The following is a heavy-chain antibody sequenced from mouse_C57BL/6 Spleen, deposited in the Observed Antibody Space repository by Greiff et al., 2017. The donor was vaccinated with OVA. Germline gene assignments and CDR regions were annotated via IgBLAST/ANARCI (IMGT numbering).Heavy chain of an antibody. Sequence: VKLVESGPGLVQPSQSLSITCTVSGFSLTSYGVHWVRQSPGKGLEWLGVIWSGGSTDYNAAFISRLSISKDNSKSQVFFKMNSLQADDTAIYYCASYDYDDGYFDYWGQGTTLTVSS. V-gene: IGHV2-2*01. CDR3: ASYDYDDGYFDY. CDR1: GFSLTSYG. D-gene: IGHD2-4*01. CDR2: IWSGGST. J-gene: IGHJ2*01.